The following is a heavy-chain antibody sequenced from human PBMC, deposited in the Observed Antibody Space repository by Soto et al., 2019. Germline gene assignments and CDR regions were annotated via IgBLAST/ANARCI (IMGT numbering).Heavy chain of an antibody. Sequence: QVQLQESGSGLVKPSETLSLTCTVSGGSISSYYWSWIRQPPGKGLEWIGYIYYSGSTDYNPSLKSRVTISVDTSKNQFSLKLSSVTAADTAVYYCARRYGDQFDYWGQGTLVTVSS. CDR3: ARRYGDQFDY. CDR2: IYYSGST. V-gene: IGHV4-59*01. J-gene: IGHJ4*02. D-gene: IGHD4-17*01. CDR1: GGSISSYY.